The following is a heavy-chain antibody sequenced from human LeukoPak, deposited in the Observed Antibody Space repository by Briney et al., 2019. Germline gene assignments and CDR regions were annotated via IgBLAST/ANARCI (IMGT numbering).Heavy chain of an antibody. J-gene: IGHJ6*04. CDR1: GYTFTSYA. D-gene: IGHD3-9*01. CDR2: INAGNGNT. V-gene: IGHV1-3*01. Sequence: ASVKVSYKASGYTFTSYAMHWVRQAPGQRLEWMGWINAGNGNTKYSQKFRGRVTITRDTSASTAYMELSSLRSEDTAVYYCARESYDILTGYKAPYMDVWGKGTTVTVSS. CDR3: ARESYDILTGYKAPYMDV.